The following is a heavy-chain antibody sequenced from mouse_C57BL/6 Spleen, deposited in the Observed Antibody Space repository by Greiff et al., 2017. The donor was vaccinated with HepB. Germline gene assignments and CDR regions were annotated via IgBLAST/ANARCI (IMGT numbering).Heavy chain of an antibody. Sequence: VQLQQPGAELVRPGSSVKLSCKASGYTFTSYWMHWVKQRPIQGLEWIGNIDPSDSETHYNQKFKDKATLTVDKSSSTAYMQLSSLTSEDSAVYYCARGGGYDYDVDWFAYWGQGTLVTVSA. V-gene: IGHV1-52*01. CDR3: ARGGGYDYDVDWFAY. CDR1: GYTFTSYW. CDR2: IDPSDSET. D-gene: IGHD2-4*01. J-gene: IGHJ3*01.